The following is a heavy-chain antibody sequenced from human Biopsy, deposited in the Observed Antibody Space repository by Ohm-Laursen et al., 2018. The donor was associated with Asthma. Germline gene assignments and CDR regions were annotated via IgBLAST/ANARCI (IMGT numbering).Heavy chain of an antibody. D-gene: IGHD4-17*01. V-gene: IGHV1-24*01. CDR3: ASDFPKDYVRYNFQF. J-gene: IGHJ4*02. CDR2: HDHEEGGT. Sequence: VASVKVSCKIFGYSLTDLTMHWVRQAPGQGLEWMGGHDHEEGGTVNARRFQGRVTMTEDTSTDTAYVELSSLSSDDTAVYYCASDFPKDYVRYNFQFWGQGTLVTVSS. CDR1: GYSLTDLT.